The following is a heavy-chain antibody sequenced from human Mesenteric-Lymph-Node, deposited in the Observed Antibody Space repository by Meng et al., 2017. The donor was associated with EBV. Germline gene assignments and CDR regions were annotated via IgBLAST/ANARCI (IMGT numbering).Heavy chain of an antibody. CDR2: ISYDGFNK. CDR1: GFSFSSYV. CDR3: ARDQSPSD. Sequence: QVQLVGLGGGVVQPGRSLRLSCAASGFSFSSYVMHWVRQAPGKGPEWVALISYDGFNKYYADSVKGRFTISRDNSKNTLYLQMDSLRGEDTAVYYCARDQSPSDWGQGTLVTVSS. J-gene: IGHJ1*01. V-gene: IGHV3-30-3*01.